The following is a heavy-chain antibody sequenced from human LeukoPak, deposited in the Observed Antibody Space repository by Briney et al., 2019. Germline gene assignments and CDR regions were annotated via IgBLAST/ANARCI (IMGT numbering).Heavy chain of an antibody. D-gene: IGHD2-2*01. Sequence: SETLSLTCTVSGGSISSNYWSWIQQPPGKELEWLGYIYYIGSTNYNPSLKSRVTISVDTSKNQFSLKLSSVTAADTAVYYCARYAPSSNYLDYWGQGTLVTVSS. CDR1: GGSISSNY. J-gene: IGHJ4*02. CDR3: ARYAPSSNYLDY. CDR2: IYYIGST. V-gene: IGHV4-59*08.